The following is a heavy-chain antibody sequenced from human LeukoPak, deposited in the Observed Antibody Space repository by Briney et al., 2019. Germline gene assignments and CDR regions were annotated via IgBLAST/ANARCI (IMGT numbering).Heavy chain of an antibody. CDR2: IYPGDSDT. D-gene: IGHD2-15*01. Sequence: GESLKISCKGSGYSFTSYWIGWVRQMPGKGLEWMGIIYPGDSDTRCSPSFQGQVTTSADKSISTAYLQWSSLKASDTAMYYCARRRAGYCSGGSCQYYFDYWGQGTLVTVSS. CDR3: ARRRAGYCSGGSCQYYFDY. V-gene: IGHV5-51*01. J-gene: IGHJ4*02. CDR1: GYSFTSYW.